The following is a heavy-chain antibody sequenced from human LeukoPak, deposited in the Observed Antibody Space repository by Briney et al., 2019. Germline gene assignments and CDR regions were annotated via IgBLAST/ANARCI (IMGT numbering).Heavy chain of an antibody. J-gene: IGHJ4*02. Sequence: GASVKVSCKASVGTFSRYAISWVRPAPGQELEWVGGIIPIFCTANYEQKFQGRVTITADESTSTAYMEMSRLRSEDTAVYYSARASDPGMHAGYWGQGTLVTVSS. V-gene: IGHV1-69*01. CDR2: IIPIFCTA. CDR3: ARASDPGMHAGY. D-gene: IGHD2-8*01. CDR1: VGTFSRYA.